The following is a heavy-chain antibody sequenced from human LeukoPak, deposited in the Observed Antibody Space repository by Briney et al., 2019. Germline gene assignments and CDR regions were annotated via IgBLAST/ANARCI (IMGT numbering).Heavy chain of an antibody. CDR3: ASSHGGNSGFGY. CDR1: GFTFSSYA. V-gene: IGHV3-23*01. J-gene: IGHJ4*02. D-gene: IGHD4-23*01. CDR2: ISGSGGST. Sequence: GGSLRLSCAASGFTFSSYALSWVRQAPGKGLEWVSAISGSGGSTYYADSVKGRFTISRDNSKNTLYLQMNSLRAEDTAVYYCASSHGGNSGFGYWGQGTLVTVSS.